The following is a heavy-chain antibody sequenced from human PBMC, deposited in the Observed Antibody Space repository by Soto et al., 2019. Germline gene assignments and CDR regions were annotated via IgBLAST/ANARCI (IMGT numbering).Heavy chain of an antibody. CDR1: GFTFTSSA. D-gene: IGHD2-2*01. CDR2: IVVGSGNT. J-gene: IGHJ1*01. Sequence: SVKVSCKASGFTFTSSAVQWVRQARGQRLEWIGWIVVGSGNTNYAQKFQERVTITRDMSTSTAYMELSSLRSEDTAVYYCAADIVVVPAAITEYFQHWGQGTLVTVSS. V-gene: IGHV1-58*01. CDR3: AADIVVVPAAITEYFQH.